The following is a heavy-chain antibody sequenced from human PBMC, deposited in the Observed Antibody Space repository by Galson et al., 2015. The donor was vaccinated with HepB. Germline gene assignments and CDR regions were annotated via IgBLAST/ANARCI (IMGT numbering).Heavy chain of an antibody. Sequence: SLRLSCAASGSSFSAYTMNWVRQAPGRGLGWVSIITTTSSQIFYADSVKGRFTISRDDVGNSLFLQMNSLRAEDTAVYYCARRFLEWSTDAFDLWGQGTMVTVSS. J-gene: IGHJ3*01. D-gene: IGHD3-3*01. V-gene: IGHV3-21*06. CDR3: ARRFLEWSTDAFDL. CDR1: GSSFSAYT. CDR2: ITTTSSQI.